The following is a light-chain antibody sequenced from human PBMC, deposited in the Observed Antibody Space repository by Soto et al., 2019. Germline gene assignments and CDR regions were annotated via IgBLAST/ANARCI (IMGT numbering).Light chain of an antibody. CDR3: SLYTSSSTWV. V-gene: IGLV2-18*01. CDR2: DVT. CDR1: SSDVGDYEH. Sequence: QSALTQPPSVSGSPGQSVTISCTVTSSDVGDYEHVSWYQQAPGTAPKLIIFDVTNRPSGVPDRCSGSKSGNTPSLTIFGLQAEDEADYYCSLYTSSSTWVFGGGTKLTVL. J-gene: IGLJ3*02.